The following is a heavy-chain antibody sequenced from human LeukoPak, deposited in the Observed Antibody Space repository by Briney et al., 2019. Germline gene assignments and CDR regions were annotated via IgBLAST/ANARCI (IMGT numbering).Heavy chain of an antibody. J-gene: IGHJ4*02. CDR2: INPSGGST. CDR1: GGTFSSYA. CDR3: AREWQWLVLDY. Sequence: ASVKVSCKASGGTFSSYAISWVRQAPGQGLEWMGIINPSGGSTSYAQKFQGRVTMTRDMSTSTVYMELSSLRSEDTAVYYCAREWQWLVLDYWGQGTLVTVSS. V-gene: IGHV1-46*01. D-gene: IGHD6-19*01.